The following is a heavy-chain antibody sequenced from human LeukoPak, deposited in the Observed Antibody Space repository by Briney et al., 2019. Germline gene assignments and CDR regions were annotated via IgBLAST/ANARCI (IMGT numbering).Heavy chain of an antibody. CDR3: ARARRGSASMDFDF. D-gene: IGHD3-10*01. Sequence: ASVKVSCKPSGYTFIGYYIHWVRQAPGQGLEWMGWINPNSGDTKYAQKFQGRVTMTRDTSINVAFKELSSLNSDDRAMYYCARARRGSASMDFDFWGQGTLVAVSS. CDR1: GYTFIGYY. V-gene: IGHV1-2*02. J-gene: IGHJ4*02. CDR2: INPNSGDT.